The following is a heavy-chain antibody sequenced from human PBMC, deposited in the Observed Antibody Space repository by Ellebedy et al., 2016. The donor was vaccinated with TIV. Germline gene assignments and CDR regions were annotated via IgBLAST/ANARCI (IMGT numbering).Heavy chain of an antibody. CDR1: GFTFSSYA. CDR2: ISCSGGST. V-gene: IGHV3-23*01. Sequence: GESLKISXAASGFTFSSYAMSWVRQAPGKGLEWVSAISCSGGSTYYADSVKGRFTISRDNSKNTLYLQMNSLRAEDTAVYYCAKDRGVQTGTTNKSGYYYYGMDVWGQGTTVTVSS. J-gene: IGHJ6*02. CDR3: AKDRGVQTGTTNKSGYYYYGMDV. D-gene: IGHD1-7*01.